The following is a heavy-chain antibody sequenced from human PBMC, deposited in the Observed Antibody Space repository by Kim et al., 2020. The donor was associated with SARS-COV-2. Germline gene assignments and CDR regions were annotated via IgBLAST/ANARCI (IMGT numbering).Heavy chain of an antibody. V-gene: IGHV3-7*01. CDR2: IKQDGSET. J-gene: IGHJ4*02. Sequence: GGSLRLSCTASGFTFSSYSMTWIRQVPGKGLEWVANIKQDGSETYYVDSVKGRFTISRNNAQNSLYLQMNSLRGDDTAVYYCGGGARHDYWRQGTLVTVSS. D-gene: IGHD1-26*01. CDR1: GFTFSSYS. CDR3: GGGARHDY.